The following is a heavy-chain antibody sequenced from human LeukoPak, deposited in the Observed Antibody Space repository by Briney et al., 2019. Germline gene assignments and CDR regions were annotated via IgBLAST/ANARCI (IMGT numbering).Heavy chain of an antibody. CDR1: GFTFSSYS. J-gene: IGHJ4*02. D-gene: IGHD3-10*01. V-gene: IGHV3-21*01. CDR3: ARDPDSGQ. CDR2: ISGSGSYM. Sequence: GGSLRLSCAASGFTFSSYSMNWVRQAPGKGLEWVSSISGSGSYMYYPDSVRGRFTISRDNAKNSPFLQMNSLRAEDTAVYYCARDPDSGQWGQGTLVTVSS.